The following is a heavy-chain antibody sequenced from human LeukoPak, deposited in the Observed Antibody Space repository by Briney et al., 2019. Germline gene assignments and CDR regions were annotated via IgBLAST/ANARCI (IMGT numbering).Heavy chain of an antibody. CDR3: AKDLYCTNGVCYGLDY. D-gene: IGHD2-8*01. CDR2: ISYDGSNK. J-gene: IGHJ4*02. V-gene: IGHV3-30*04. Sequence: GGSLRLSCAASGFTFSSYAMHWVRQAPGKGLEWVAVISYDGSNKYYADSVKGRFTISRDNSKNTLYLQMNSLRAEDTAVYYCAKDLYCTNGVCYGLDYWGQGTLVTVSS. CDR1: GFTFSSYA.